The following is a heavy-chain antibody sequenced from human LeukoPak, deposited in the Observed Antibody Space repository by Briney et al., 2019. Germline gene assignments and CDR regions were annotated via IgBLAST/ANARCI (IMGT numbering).Heavy chain of an antibody. CDR2: ISDDGSSR. J-gene: IGHJ2*01. D-gene: IGHD5-18*01. CDR3: AKDADTATIIYWYFDL. V-gene: IGHV3-30*18. CDR1: GFTLSTFG. Sequence: GRSLRLSCTASGFTLSTFGMHWVRQAPGKGLEWVAVISDDGSSRYYGDSVRGRFTISRDNSKNTLYLQMNSLRAEDTAVYYCAKDADTATIIYWYFDLWGRGTLVTVSS.